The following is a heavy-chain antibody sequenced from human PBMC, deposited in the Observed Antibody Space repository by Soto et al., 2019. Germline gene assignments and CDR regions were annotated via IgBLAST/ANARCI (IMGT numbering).Heavy chain of an antibody. D-gene: IGHD4-17*01. CDR1: GFTFSTYG. CDR3: ARGTVHFDY. Sequence: QVQLVESGGGVVQPGRSLRLSCAASGFTFSTYGMHWVRQAPGKGLEWVAVIWDAGSNKYYADSVKGRFTISRDNSKNTLYLQMNSLRAKDTAVYYCARGTVHFDYWGQGTLVTVSS. CDR2: IWDAGSNK. J-gene: IGHJ4*02. V-gene: IGHV3-33*01.